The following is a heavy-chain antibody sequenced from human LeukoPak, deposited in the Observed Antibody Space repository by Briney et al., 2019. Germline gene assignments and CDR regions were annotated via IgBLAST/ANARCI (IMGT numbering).Heavy chain of an antibody. Sequence: GGSLRLSCAASGFTFSSYWMHWVRQAPGKGLVWVSRINTDGSSTTYADSVKGRFTISRDNAKNTLYLEMNSLRAEDTAVYYCARDRYCTTTRCSDYWGQGTLVIVSS. CDR2: INTDGSST. D-gene: IGHD2-2*01. J-gene: IGHJ4*02. CDR1: GFTFSSYW. V-gene: IGHV3-74*03. CDR3: ARDRYCTTTRCSDY.